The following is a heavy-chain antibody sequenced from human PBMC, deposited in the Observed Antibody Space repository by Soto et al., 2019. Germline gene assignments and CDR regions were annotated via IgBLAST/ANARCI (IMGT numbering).Heavy chain of an antibody. Sequence: EVQLVESGGGLVQPGGSLRLSCAASGFTFSAYDMHWVRQATGKGLEWVAAIGTQHDTYYPDSVKGRFTISRENAKNFLYLQMNSLRAGDPVVYYCARQASYWHGGGGWFDPWGQGTLVTVSS. J-gene: IGHJ5*02. CDR1: GFTFSAYD. CDR2: IGTQHDT. D-gene: IGHD2-8*02. CDR3: ARQASYWHGGGGWFDP. V-gene: IGHV3-13*01.